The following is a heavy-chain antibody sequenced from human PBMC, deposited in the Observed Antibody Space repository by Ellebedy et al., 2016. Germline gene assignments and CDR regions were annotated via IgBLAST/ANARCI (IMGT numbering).Heavy chain of an antibody. J-gene: IGHJ4*02. CDR2: IYTSGST. D-gene: IGHD1-26*01. V-gene: IGHV4-4*07. CDR1: GGSISSYY. CDR3: ARVGTYFPKLDY. Sequence: SETLSLXXTVSGGSISSYYWSWIRQPAGKGLEWIGRIYTSGSTNYNPSLKSRVTISVDTSKNQFSLKLSSVTAADTAVYYCARVGTYFPKLDYWGQGTLVTVSS.